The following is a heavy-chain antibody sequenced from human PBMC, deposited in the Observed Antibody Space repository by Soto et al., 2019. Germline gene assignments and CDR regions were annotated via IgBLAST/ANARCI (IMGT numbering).Heavy chain of an antibody. J-gene: IGHJ4*02. CDR1: GFTFTIYG. D-gene: IGHD6-19*01. Sequence: QTGGSLRLSCAASGFTFTIYGMHWVRQAPGKGLEWVAVISYDGSNKYYADSVKGRFTISRDNSKNTVYLQMNSLRAEDTAVYYCAKDPDQWLLQYYADYWGQGTLVTVSS. CDR3: AKDPDQWLLQYYADY. CDR2: ISYDGSNK. V-gene: IGHV3-30*18.